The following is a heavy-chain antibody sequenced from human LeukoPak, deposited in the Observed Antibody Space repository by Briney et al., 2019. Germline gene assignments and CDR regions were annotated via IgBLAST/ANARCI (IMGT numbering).Heavy chain of an antibody. CDR2: INHSGST. D-gene: IGHD3-10*01. V-gene: IGHV4-34*01. CDR3: AGGENYYGSGSYCFDY. Sequence: SETLSLTCAVYGGSFSGYYWSWIRQPPGKGLEWIGEINHSGSTNYNPSLKSRVTISVDTSKNQFSLKLSSVTAADTAVYYCAGGENYYGSGSYCFDYWGQGTLVTVSS. J-gene: IGHJ4*02. CDR1: GGSFSGYY.